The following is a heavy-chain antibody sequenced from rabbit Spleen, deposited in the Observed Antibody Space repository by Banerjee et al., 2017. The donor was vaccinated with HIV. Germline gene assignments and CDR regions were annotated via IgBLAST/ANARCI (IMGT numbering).Heavy chain of an antibody. CDR2: IYAGGGGST. D-gene: IGHD8-1*01. J-gene: IGHJ4*01. Sequence: QEQLEESGGDLVKPGASLTLTCTASEIDFSSYYYMCWVRQAPGKGLEWIACIYAGGGGSTYYASWAKGRFTISKTSSTTVTLQMTSLTAADTATYFCARVGSSSYSGDYNLWGPGTLVTVS. CDR3: ARVGSSSYSGDYNL. V-gene: IGHV1S45*01. CDR1: EIDFSSYYY.